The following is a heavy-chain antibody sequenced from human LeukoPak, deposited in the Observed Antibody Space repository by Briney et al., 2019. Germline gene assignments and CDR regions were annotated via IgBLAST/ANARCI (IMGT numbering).Heavy chain of an antibody. Sequence: PGGSLRLSCAASGFTFSSYSMNWVRQAPGKGLEWVSSISSSSSYIYYADSVKGRFTISRDNAKTSLYLQMSSLRAEDTAVYYCAREIPVVRGMGYCDYWGEGTLVSVSS. V-gene: IGHV3-21*01. J-gene: IGHJ4*02. D-gene: IGHD3-10*01. CDR1: GFTFSSYS. CDR3: AREIPVVRGMGYCDY. CDR2: ISSSSSYI.